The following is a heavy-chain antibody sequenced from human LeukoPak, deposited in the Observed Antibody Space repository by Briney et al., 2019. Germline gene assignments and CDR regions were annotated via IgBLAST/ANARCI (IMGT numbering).Heavy chain of an antibody. CDR1: GFTFSNAW. D-gene: IGHD4-17*01. CDR2: IYSGGST. V-gene: IGHV3-53*01. J-gene: IGHJ3*02. CDR3: ARATVTRTDDAFDI. Sequence: GGSLRLSCAASGFTFSNAWMNWVRQAPGKGLEWVSVIYSGGSTYYADSVKGRFTISRDNSKNTLYLQMDSLRAEDTAVYYCARATVTRTDDAFDIWGQGTMVTVSS.